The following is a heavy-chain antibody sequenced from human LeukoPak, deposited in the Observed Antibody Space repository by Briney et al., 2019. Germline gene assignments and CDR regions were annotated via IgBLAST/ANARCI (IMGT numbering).Heavy chain of an antibody. Sequence: PSETLSLTCTVSGGSISSRTYYWAWIRQPPGKGLEWIGSIYYSGSTYHNPSLKSRVTISIDTSKNQFSLNLNSVTAADTAVYYCARNSSGYAFDPWGQGTLVTASS. D-gene: IGHD5-12*01. J-gene: IGHJ5*02. CDR2: IYYSGST. CDR1: GGSISSRTYY. V-gene: IGHV4-39*01. CDR3: ARNSSGYAFDP.